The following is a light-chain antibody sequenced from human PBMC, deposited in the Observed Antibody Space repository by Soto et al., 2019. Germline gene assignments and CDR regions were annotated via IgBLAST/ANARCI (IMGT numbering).Light chain of an antibody. J-gene: IGKJ4*01. CDR2: GVS. CDR1: QSVSSNY. V-gene: IGKV3-20*01. CDR3: QQYDESPI. Sequence: EIVLTQSPDTLSLSPGERASLSCRVSQSVSSNYLAWYQQTPGQAPRLLIYGVSTRATGIPDRFRGSGSGADFNLPINRLEPEDFAVYWCQQYDESPIFGGGTKVEIK.